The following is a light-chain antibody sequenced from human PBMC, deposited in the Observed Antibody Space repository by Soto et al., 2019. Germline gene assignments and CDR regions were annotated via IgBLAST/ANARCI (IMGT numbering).Light chain of an antibody. CDR2: AAS. CDR3: QQLYSYPLT. J-gene: IGKJ4*01. CDR1: QGITSY. V-gene: IGKV1-9*01. Sequence: IEVTESPSSLSASVGERVTITCRASQGITSYLAWYQQKPGKAPKLLIYAASALQTGVSSRFSGSGYGTDFALTISNLQPEDFATYFCQQLYSYPLTFGGGTKVDI.